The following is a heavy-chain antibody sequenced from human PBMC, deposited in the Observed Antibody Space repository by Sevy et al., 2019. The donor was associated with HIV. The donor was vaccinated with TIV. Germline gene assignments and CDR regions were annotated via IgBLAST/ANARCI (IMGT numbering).Heavy chain of an antibody. CDR2: IYYNGHI. Sequence: SETLSLTCTVSGGSITSLYWNWIRQPPGKGLEWIANIYYNGHINYNPSLKSRVTLSLDTSKNQLSLRLSSVTAADTAMYYCAGENAWGRGYSWGQGTLVTVSP. CDR3: AGENAWGRGYS. J-gene: IGHJ4*02. CDR1: GGSITSLY. D-gene: IGHD1-26*01. V-gene: IGHV4-59*08.